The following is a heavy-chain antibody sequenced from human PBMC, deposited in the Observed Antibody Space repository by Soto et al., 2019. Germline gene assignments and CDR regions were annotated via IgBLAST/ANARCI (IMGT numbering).Heavy chain of an antibody. D-gene: IGHD6-13*01. Sequence: EEQLVESGGGLVQPGGSLRVSCAASGFTFSGHWMTWVRQAPGKGLEWVASIKEDGSEKKYVDSAKGRFTISRDNAKKSQYLQMDSLRGEDTAVYYCARGGSNRFGLWGQGTLVTVSS. V-gene: IGHV3-7*04. CDR1: GFTFSGHW. CDR3: ARGGSNRFGL. CDR2: IKEDGSEK. J-gene: IGHJ4*02.